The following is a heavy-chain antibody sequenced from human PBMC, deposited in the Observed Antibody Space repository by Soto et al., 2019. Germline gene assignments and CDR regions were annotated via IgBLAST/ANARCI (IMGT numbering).Heavy chain of an antibody. CDR2: ISYDGSNK. J-gene: IGHJ5*02. V-gene: IGHV3-30-3*01. CDR1: AFTFSSYA. D-gene: IGHD6-6*01. Sequence: WWSLRLSCSASAFTFSSYAMHWVRQAPGKGLEWVAVISYDGSNKYYADSVKGRFTISRDNSKNTLYLQMNSLRAEDTAVYYCARDLSRVAARPFWFDPWGQGTLVTVSS. CDR3: ARDLSRVAARPFWFDP.